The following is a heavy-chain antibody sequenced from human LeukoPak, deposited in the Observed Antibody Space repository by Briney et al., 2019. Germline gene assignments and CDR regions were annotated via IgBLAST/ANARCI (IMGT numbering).Heavy chain of an antibody. Sequence: GGSLRLSCAAFGFIFSNYAMSWVRQVPGRGLEWVSTISSRGDSTYVADSVKGRFTISGDNSKNSLYLQMNTVRAEDTAVYYCVKGPRPDITVAHTVENWGQGTLVTVSS. D-gene: IGHD6-19*01. V-gene: IGHV3-23*01. CDR2: ISSRGDST. CDR3: VKGPRPDITVAHTVEN. J-gene: IGHJ4*02. CDR1: GFIFSNYA.